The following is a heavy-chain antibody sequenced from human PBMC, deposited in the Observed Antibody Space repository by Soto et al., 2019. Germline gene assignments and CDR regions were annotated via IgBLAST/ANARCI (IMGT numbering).Heavy chain of an antibody. Sequence: SGGSLRLSCAASGFTFNNYAMSWVRQAPGKGLEWVSAISGSGGSTYYADSVKGRFTISRDNSKNTLYLQMNSLRAEDTAVYYCARDIDDLWSGYGSWANYYYYGMDVWGQGTTVTVSS. CDR2: ISGSGGST. D-gene: IGHD3-3*01. V-gene: IGHV3-23*01. J-gene: IGHJ6*02. CDR3: ARDIDDLWSGYGSWANYYYYGMDV. CDR1: GFTFNNYA.